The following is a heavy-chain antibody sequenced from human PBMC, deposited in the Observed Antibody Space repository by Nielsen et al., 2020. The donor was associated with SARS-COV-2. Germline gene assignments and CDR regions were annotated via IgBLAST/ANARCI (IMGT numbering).Heavy chain of an antibody. V-gene: IGHV3-53*04. D-gene: IGHD1-26*01. J-gene: IGHJ4*02. CDR3: ARALSGSYYAPFDY. CDR1: GFTVSSNY. Sequence: GGSLRLSCAASGFTVSSNYMSWVRQAPGKGLEWVSVIYSGGSTYYADSVKGRFTISRHNSKNTLYLQMNSLRAEDTAVYYCARALSGSYYAPFDYWGQGTLVTVSS. CDR2: IYSGGST.